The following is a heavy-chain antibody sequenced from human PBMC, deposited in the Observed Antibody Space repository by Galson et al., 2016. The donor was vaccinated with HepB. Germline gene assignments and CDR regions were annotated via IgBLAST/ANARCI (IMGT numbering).Heavy chain of an antibody. V-gene: IGHV5-51*03. Sequence: QSGAEVKKPGESLKISCKGSGYSFTSYWIAWVRQMPGRGLEWMGFINPADSDTRYSPSFLGQVIISVDKSISTAYLQWSSLRSEDTAMYYCASEKTSGLKHFDSWGQGTLVTVSS. J-gene: IGHJ4*02. CDR3: ASEKTSGLKHFDS. CDR2: INPADSDT. D-gene: IGHD1-26*01. CDR1: GYSFTSYW.